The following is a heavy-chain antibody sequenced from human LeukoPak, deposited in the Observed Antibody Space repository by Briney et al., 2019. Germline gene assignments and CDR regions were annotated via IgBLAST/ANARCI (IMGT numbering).Heavy chain of an antibody. CDR2: IYTSGST. J-gene: IGHJ3*02. CDR1: GGSISSGSYY. Sequence: PSQTLSLTCTVSGGSISSGSYYWSWIRQPAGKGLEWIGRIYTSGSTNYNPSLKSRVTISVDTSKNQFSLKLSSVTAADTAVYYCARLSEAYYYDSSGYYYSGAFDIWGQGTMVTVSS. CDR3: ARLSEAYYYDSSGYYYSGAFDI. V-gene: IGHV4-61*02. D-gene: IGHD3-22*01.